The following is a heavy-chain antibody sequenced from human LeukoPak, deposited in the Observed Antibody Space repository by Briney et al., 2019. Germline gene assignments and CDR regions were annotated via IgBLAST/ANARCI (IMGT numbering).Heavy chain of an antibody. CDR1: GFTITNYA. J-gene: IGHJ4*02. CDR2: ITGSDGTS. CDR3: SKWGDYDILTGYYVPDY. D-gene: IGHD3-9*01. V-gene: IGHV3-23*01. Sequence: GGSLRLSCVASGFTITNYAMSWVRQAPGKGLEWVSAITGSDGTSHYADSVKGRFTISRDNSKNTVYLQVNSLRAEDTAVYYCSKWGDYDILTGYYVPDYWGQGTLVTVSS.